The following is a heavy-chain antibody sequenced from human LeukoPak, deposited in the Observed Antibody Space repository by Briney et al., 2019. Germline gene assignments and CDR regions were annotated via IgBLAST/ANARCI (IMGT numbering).Heavy chain of an antibody. V-gene: IGHV4-4*07. CDR1: GGSISSYY. CDR3: ARSQSKVWWLAHYFDY. J-gene: IGHJ4*02. CDR2: IYTSGST. Sequence: PSETLSLTCTVSGGSISSYYWSWIRQPAGKGLEWIGRIYTSGSTNYNPSLKSRVTMSVDTSKNQFSLKLSSVTAADTAVYYCARSQSKVWWLAHYFDYWGQGTLVTVSS. D-gene: IGHD6-19*01.